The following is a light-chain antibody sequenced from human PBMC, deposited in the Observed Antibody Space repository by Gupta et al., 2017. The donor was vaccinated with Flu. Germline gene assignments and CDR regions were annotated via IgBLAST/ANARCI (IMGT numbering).Light chain of an antibody. J-gene: IGLJ2*01. Sequence: IYGTGTSSDIGGYNYVSWYQLHPGKAPKLIIYEVTKRPSGVPDRVSGSRSGNTTSLTVSGLQPEDEADYYCTSYAGRNNLLVFGGGTKLTVL. CDR2: EVT. V-gene: IGLV2-8*01. CDR1: SSDIGGYNY. CDR3: TSYAGRNNLLV.